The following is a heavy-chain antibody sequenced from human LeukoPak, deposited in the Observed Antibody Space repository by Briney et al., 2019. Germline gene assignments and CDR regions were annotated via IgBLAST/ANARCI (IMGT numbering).Heavy chain of an antibody. D-gene: IGHD3-22*01. V-gene: IGHV3-30*02. Sequence: GGSLRLSCAASGFTFGCYGMHWVRQAPGKGLEWVAFIRYDGSNKYYADSVKGRFTISRDNSKNTLYLQMNSLRAEDTAVYYCAREGTFDSSGYPLDYWGQGTLVTVSS. CDR1: GFTFGCYG. J-gene: IGHJ4*02. CDR3: AREGTFDSSGYPLDY. CDR2: IRYDGSNK.